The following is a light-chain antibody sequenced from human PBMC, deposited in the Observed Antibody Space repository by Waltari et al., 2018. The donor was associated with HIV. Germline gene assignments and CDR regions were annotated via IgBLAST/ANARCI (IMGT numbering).Light chain of an antibody. Sequence: DIVMTQSPATLSVSPGERATLSCRASQSVTNNLAWYQQKPGQAPRLLIFGASGRAAGIPARFSGSGSGTEFTLTISSLQSEDFAVYYCQQYENWPPITFGQGTRLEIK. V-gene: IGKV3-15*01. CDR3: QQYENWPPIT. J-gene: IGKJ5*01. CDR1: QSVTNN. CDR2: GAS.